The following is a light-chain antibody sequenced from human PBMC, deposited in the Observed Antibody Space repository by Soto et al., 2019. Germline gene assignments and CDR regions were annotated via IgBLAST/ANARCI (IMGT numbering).Light chain of an antibody. CDR2: EVT. Sequence: QSALTQPPSASGSPGQPVTISCTGTSSDVGGYDYVSWYQQHPGKSPKLMIFEVTNRPSGVSNRFSGSKSGNTASLTISGLQTEDEAHYYCSSYTSSTTLVFGGGTKLTVL. J-gene: IGLJ2*01. CDR1: SSDVGGYDY. V-gene: IGLV2-14*01. CDR3: SSYTSSTTLV.